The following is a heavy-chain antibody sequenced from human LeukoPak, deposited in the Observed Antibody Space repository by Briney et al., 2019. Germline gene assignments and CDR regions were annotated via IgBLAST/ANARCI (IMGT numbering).Heavy chain of an antibody. V-gene: IGHV3-23*01. J-gene: IGHJ4*02. CDR3: AKDRTWGLDY. CDR1: GFAFNTYG. CDR2: IGGSGGNT. D-gene: IGHD7-27*01. Sequence: GGSLRLSCAASGFAFNTYGMSWVRQAPGKGLEWVSAIGGSGGNTYYADSVKGRFTISRDNSKNTLYLQMNSLRAEDTALYYCAKDRTWGLDYWGQGTLVTASS.